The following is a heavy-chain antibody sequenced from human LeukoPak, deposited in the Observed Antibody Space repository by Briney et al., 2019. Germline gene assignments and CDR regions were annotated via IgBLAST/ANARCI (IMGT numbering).Heavy chain of an antibody. J-gene: IGHJ4*02. Sequence: PSETLTLTCTVSGGSISSSSYYWSWIRQPAGKGLEWIGRIYASGSTNYTPSLKSRVTISIDTSKNQFSLMLSSVTAADTAVYSCARGYSYTNFDSWGQGTLVTVSS. CDR2: IYASGST. CDR3: ARGYSYTNFDS. V-gene: IGHV4-61*02. CDR1: GGSISSSSYY. D-gene: IGHD5-18*01.